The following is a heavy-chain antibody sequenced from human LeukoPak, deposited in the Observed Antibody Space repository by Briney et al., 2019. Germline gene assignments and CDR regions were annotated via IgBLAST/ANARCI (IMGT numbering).Heavy chain of an antibody. CDR1: GYTFTANY. J-gene: IGHJ3*02. CDR3: AFPDCSSTSCYTTGAFDI. CDR2: IIPIFGTA. V-gene: IGHV1-69*13. D-gene: IGHD2-2*02. Sequence: SVKVSCKASGYTFTANYIHWVRQAPGQGLEWMGGIIPIFGTANYAQKFQGRVTITADESTSTAYMELSSLRSEDTAVYYCAFPDCSSTSCYTTGAFDIWGQGTMVTVSS.